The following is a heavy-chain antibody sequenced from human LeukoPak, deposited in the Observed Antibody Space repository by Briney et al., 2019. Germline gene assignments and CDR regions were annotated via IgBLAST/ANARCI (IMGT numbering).Heavy chain of an antibody. CDR3: AKGVGYSYGVAFDI. CDR1: GFTFDDYA. V-gene: IGHV3-9*03. Sequence: LPGRSLRLSCVASGFTFDDYAMHWVRQAPGKGLEWVSSITWNSGSIVYADSVKGRFTISRDNAKNSLYLQMNSLRAADMALYYCAKGVGYSYGVAFDIWGQGTKVTVSS. J-gene: IGHJ3*02. D-gene: IGHD5-18*01. CDR2: ITWNSGSI.